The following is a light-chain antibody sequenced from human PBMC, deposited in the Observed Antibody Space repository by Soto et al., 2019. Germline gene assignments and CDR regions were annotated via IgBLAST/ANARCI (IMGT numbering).Light chain of an antibody. CDR2: DAY. CDR1: QSVSRY. V-gene: IGKV3-11*01. CDR3: QQRHMWPIT. J-gene: IGKJ5*01. Sequence: EIVLTQSPATLSLSPWERATLSCRASQSVSRYLAWYQQKPGQAPRLLIYDAYNRATGIPPRFSGSGSGTDFTLTISSLEPEDSAVYYCQQRHMWPITFGQGTRLEIK.